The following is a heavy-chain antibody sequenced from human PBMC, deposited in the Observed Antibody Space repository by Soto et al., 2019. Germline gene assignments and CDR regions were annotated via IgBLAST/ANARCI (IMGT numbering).Heavy chain of an antibody. D-gene: IGHD6-19*01. CDR3: ARHGKDSSGWYLGFDY. Sequence: EECRNVTCKGSGCACSSYWIAWLRQLPGKGLEWMGIIYPGDSDTTYSPSFQGQVTISADKSISTAYLQWSSLKASDTAMYYCARHGKDSSGWYLGFDYWGQGTLVTVSS. J-gene: IGHJ4*02. V-gene: IGHV5-51*01. CDR1: GCACSSYW. CDR2: IYPGDSDT.